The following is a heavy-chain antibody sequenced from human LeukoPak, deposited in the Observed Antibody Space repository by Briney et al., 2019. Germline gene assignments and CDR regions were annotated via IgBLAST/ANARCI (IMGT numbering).Heavy chain of an antibody. J-gene: IGHJ3*02. V-gene: IGHV4-61*02. Sequence: SETLSLTCTVSGGSISSGSYYWSWIRQPAGKGLEWIGRIYTSGSTNYNPSLKSRVTISVDTSKNQFSLKLSSVTAADTAVYYCARVEVDYGGNSGAFDIWGQGTMVTVSS. CDR2: IYTSGST. CDR1: GGSISSGSYY. D-gene: IGHD4-23*01. CDR3: ARVEVDYGGNSGAFDI.